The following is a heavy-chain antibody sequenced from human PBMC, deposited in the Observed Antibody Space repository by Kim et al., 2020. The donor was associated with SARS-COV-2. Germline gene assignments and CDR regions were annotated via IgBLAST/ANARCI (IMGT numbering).Heavy chain of an antibody. CDR1: GFMFRSYG. V-gene: IGHV3-33*07. CDR2: IWYDGSNE. D-gene: IGHD2-2*01. J-gene: IGHJ5*02. CDR3: ARRATSSNRFDP. Sequence: GGSLRLSCATSGFMFRSYGMFWVRQAPGKGLEWLAVIWYDGSNEYYGDSVKGRFTISRDNSKNTLYLQMNSLRGEDTAVYYCARRATSSNRFDPWGQGTLVTVSS.